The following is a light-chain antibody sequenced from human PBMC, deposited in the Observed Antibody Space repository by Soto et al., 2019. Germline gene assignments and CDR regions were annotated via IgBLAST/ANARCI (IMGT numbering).Light chain of an antibody. CDR1: QSVSNDF. Sequence: EIVFAQSPGILSLSPGERATLSCRASQSVSNDFLAWYQQKPGQAPRLLIYGASTRATDVPDRFSGSGSGADFTHTISRLEPEDFAVYYCQQYGSSPPRTFGQGTKVDIK. CDR2: GAS. CDR3: QQYGSSPPRT. V-gene: IGKV3-20*01. J-gene: IGKJ1*01.